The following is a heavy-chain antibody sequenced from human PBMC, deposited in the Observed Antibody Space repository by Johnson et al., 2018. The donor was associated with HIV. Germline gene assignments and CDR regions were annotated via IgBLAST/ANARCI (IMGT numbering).Heavy chain of an antibody. CDR2: INWNGGST. J-gene: IGHJ3*02. D-gene: IGHD5-18*01. CDR1: GFTFDDYG. Sequence: VQLVESGGGVVQPGGSLRLSCAASGFTFDDYGMSWVRQAPGKGLEWVSGINWNGGSTGYADSVKGRFTISRDNSNNRLYLQMSGLRTEDTGVYYCARDGAIHLHEDVFDIWGQGTMVTVSS. CDR3: ARDGAIHLHEDVFDI. V-gene: IGHV3-20*04.